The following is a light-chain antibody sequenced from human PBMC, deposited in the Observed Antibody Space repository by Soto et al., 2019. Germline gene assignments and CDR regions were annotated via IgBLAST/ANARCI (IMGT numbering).Light chain of an antibody. Sequence: DIQMTQSPSSLSASVGDRVTITCRASQPINIYLNWYQQQPGKAPKLMIYAASTLQSGVPSRFSGSGAGTDFTLTINSLQPEDFATCYCHQTSTTSWTFGQGTRV. V-gene: IGKV1-39*01. J-gene: IGKJ1*01. CDR1: QPINIY. CDR3: HQTSTTSWT. CDR2: AAS.